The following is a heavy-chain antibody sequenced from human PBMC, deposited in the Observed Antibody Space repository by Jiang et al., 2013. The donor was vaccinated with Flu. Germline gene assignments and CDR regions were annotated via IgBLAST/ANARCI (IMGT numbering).Heavy chain of an antibody. CDR2: IWYDGSNK. CDR1: GFTFSSYG. D-gene: IGHD2-15*01. Sequence: QLLESGGGVVQPGRSLRLSCAASGFTFSSYGMHWVRQAPGKGLEWVAVIWYDGSNKYYADSVKGRFTISRDNSKNTLYLQMNSLRAEDTAVYYCARDSTLRPTFYGMDVWGQGTTVTVSS. CDR3: ARDSTLRPTFYGMDV. J-gene: IGHJ6*02. V-gene: IGHV3-33*01.